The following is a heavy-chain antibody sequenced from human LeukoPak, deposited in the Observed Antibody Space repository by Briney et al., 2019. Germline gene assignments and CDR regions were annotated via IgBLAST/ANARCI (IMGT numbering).Heavy chain of an antibody. Sequence: SVKVSCKASGYTFTSYYMHRVRQAPGQGLEWMGGIIPIFGTANYAQKFQGRVTITADESTSTAYMELSSLRSEDTAVYYCARGRVPAAIRFDYWGQGTLVTVSS. D-gene: IGHD2-2*01. CDR2: IIPIFGTA. CDR1: GYTFTSYY. V-gene: IGHV1-69*13. CDR3: ARGRVPAAIRFDY. J-gene: IGHJ4*02.